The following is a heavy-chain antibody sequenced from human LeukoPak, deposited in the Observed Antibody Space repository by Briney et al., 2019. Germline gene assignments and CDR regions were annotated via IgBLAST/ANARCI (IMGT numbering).Heavy chain of an antibody. D-gene: IGHD4-23*01. Sequence: ASVKVSCKASGYTFTSYGISWVRQAPGQGPEWMGWISAYNGNTNYAQKLQGRVTMTTDTSTSTAYMELRSLRSDDTAVYYCARDDYGGNALDYWGQGTLVTVSS. V-gene: IGHV1-18*01. CDR1: GYTFTSYG. J-gene: IGHJ4*02. CDR3: ARDDYGGNALDY. CDR2: ISAYNGNT.